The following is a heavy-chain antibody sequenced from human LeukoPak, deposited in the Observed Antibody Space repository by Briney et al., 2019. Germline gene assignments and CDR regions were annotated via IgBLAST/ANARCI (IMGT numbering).Heavy chain of an antibody. CDR3: ARYYYGSESYSFADY. CDR2: IDRDGKST. Sequence: GGSLRLSCAASGLTFSRHWVFWVRQAPGKGLVWVSQIDRDGKSTGYADSVKGRFTISRDNAKNTLYLQMNSLRAEDTAVYYCARYYYGSESYSFADYWGQGTLVTVSS. D-gene: IGHD3-10*01. J-gene: IGHJ4*02. V-gene: IGHV3-74*01. CDR1: GLTFSRHW.